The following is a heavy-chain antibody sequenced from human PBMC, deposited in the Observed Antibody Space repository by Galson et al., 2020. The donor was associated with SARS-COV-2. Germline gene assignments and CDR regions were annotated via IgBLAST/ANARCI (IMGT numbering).Heavy chain of an antibody. CDR3: ARSPGTYCSSTSCYSL. CDR1: GGSISSYY. CDR2: IYTSGST. Sequence: SETLSLTCTVSGGSISSYYWSWLRQPAGKGLEWIGRIYTSGSTNYNPSLKSRVTMSVDTSKNQFSLKLSSVTAADTAVYYCARSPGTYCSSTSCYSLWGQGTLVTVSS. D-gene: IGHD2-2*01. V-gene: IGHV4-4*07. J-gene: IGHJ4*02.